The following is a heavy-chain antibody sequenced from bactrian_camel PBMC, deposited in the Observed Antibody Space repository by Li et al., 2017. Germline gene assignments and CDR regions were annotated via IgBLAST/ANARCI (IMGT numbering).Heavy chain of an antibody. CDR2: VAVDSGRT. CDR1: GYTTC. CDR3: AKDLRQGWGYEYDY. V-gene: IGHV3S63*01. J-gene: IGHJ4*01. Sequence: HVQLVESGGGSVQAGGSLRLACEVSGYTTCMAWFRQAPGREREAVASVAVDSGRTVYLGDSVKGRFSISRDDVKNTVYLELNSLKVEDTGMYYCAKDLRQGWGYEYDYWGQGTQVTVS. D-gene: IGHD5*01.